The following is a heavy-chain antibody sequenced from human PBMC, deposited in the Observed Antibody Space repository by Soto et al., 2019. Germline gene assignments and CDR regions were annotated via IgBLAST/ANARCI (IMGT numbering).Heavy chain of an antibody. V-gene: IGHV4-39*01. Sequence: SSETLSLTCTVSGGSISSSSYYWGWIRQPPGKGLEWIGSIYYSGSTYYKPSLKSRVTISVDTSKNQFSLRLSSVTAADSAVYYCARHKDCSGGSCNAVGYYYGLDVWGQGTTVTAP. CDR3: ARHKDCSGGSCNAVGYYYGLDV. D-gene: IGHD2-15*01. CDR1: GGSISSSSYY. J-gene: IGHJ6*02. CDR2: IYYSGST.